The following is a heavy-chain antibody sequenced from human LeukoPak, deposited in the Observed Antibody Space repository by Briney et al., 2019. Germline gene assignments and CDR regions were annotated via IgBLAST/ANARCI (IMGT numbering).Heavy chain of an antibody. D-gene: IGHD1-14*01. V-gene: IGHV1-69*04. CDR3: AKGATVGKEALDI. Sequence: ASVKVSCKASGGIFSNHAVTWVRQAPGQGLEWMGRIIPMIGTAKYAQKFQGRVTFTADTSTNTAYMELSSLTSEDTALYFCAKGATVGKEALDIWGQGSLVTVSS. CDR2: IIPMIGTA. CDR1: GGIFSNHA. J-gene: IGHJ3*02.